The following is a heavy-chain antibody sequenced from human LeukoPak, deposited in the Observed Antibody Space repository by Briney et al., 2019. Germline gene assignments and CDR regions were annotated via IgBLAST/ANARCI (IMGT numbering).Heavy chain of an antibody. CDR1: GFTFRSFG. Sequence: GRSLRLSCAASGFTFRSFGMHWVRQAPGKGLEWVAVILYDGSENYYADSVKGRFTVSRDSSKNMLYLQMSSLRPEDTAVYYCAKAASFGESSSVEGYFHYSMDVWGQGTTVTVSS. D-gene: IGHD3-10*01. CDR2: ILYDGSEN. J-gene: IGHJ6*02. V-gene: IGHV3-30*18. CDR3: AKAASFGESSSVEGYFHYSMDV.